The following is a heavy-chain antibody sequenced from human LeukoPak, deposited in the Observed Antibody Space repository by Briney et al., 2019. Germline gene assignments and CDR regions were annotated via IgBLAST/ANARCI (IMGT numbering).Heavy chain of an antibody. CDR3: AKDDAWLRFGE. Sequence: RTGGSLRLSCAASGFTFDDYGMSWVRQAPGKGLEWVSGINWNGGSTGYADSVKGRFTISRDNSKNTLYLEVISLTAEDTAVYYCAKDDAWLRFGEWSQGTLVTVSS. CDR1: GFTFDDYG. D-gene: IGHD3-10*01. J-gene: IGHJ4*02. CDR2: INWNGGST. V-gene: IGHV3-20*04.